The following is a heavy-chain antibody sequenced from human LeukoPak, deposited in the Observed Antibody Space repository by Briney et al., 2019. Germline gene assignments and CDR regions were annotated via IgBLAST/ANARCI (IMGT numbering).Heavy chain of an antibody. CDR2: IYHSGST. V-gene: IGHV4-38-2*01. CDR1: GYSISSGYY. J-gene: IGHJ2*01. D-gene: IGHD3-16*02. Sequence: SETLSLTCAVSGYSISSGYYWGWIRQPPGKGLEWIGSIYHSGSTCYNPSLKSRVTISVDTSKNQFSLKLSSVTAADTAVYYCARAYDYVWGSYRYRDDWYFDLWGRGTLVTVSS. CDR3: ARAYDYVWGSYRYRDDWYFDL.